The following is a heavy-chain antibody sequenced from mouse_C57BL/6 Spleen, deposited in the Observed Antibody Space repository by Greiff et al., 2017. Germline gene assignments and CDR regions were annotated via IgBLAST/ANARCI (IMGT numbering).Heavy chain of an antibody. CDR1: GFTFSSYG. D-gene: IGHD3-2*02. Sequence: VQLKESGGDLVKPGGSLKLSCAASGFTFSSYGMSWVRQTPDKRLEWVATISSGGSYTYYPDSVKGRFTISRDNAKHTLYLQMSSLKSEDTAMYYCARDSSGFAYWGQGTLVTVSA. CDR2: ISSGGSYT. V-gene: IGHV5-6*01. CDR3: ARDSSGFAY. J-gene: IGHJ3*01.